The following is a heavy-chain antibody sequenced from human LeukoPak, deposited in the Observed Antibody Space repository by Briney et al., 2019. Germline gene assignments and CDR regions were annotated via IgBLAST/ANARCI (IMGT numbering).Heavy chain of an antibody. CDR3: ASRYCSGGSCYSGLDF. CDR2: SNAGNGNT. V-gene: IGHV1-3*01. Sequence: ASVKVCCKASGYTFTSYGMHWVSQAPGQRLEWMGWSNAGNGNTKYSQKFQGRVTITRDTSASTAYMELSSLRSEDTAVYYCASRYCSGGSCYSGLDFWGQGTLVTVPS. D-gene: IGHD2-15*01. J-gene: IGHJ4*02. CDR1: GYTFTSYG.